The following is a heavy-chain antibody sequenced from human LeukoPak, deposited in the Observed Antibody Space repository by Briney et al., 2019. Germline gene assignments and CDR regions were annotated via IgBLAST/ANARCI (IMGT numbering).Heavy chain of an antibody. V-gene: IGHV4-39*01. CDR1: GGSISSRTSY. CDR3: ASLEGPVDY. Sequence: PSETLSLTCTVSGGSISSRTSYWGWIRQPPGKGLGWIGSIYYTGSSYYNPSLKSRVTISLDVSMDQFSLKLNSVTAADTAVYYCASLEGPVDYWGQGTLVTVSS. CDR2: IYYTGSS. J-gene: IGHJ4*02. D-gene: IGHD1-1*01.